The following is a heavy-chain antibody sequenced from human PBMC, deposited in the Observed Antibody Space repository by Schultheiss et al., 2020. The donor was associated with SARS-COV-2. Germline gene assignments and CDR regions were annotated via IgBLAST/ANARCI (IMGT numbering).Heavy chain of an antibody. CDR2: INHSGST. CDR1: GGSLSGYD. Sequence: SETLSLTCGVNGGSLSGYDWSWIRQPPGKGLEWFGEINHSGSTNYNPSLKSRVTISVDTSKSQFSLKVSSVTAADTAVYYCARTVYGDYFDYWGQGTLVTVSS. D-gene: IGHD4-17*01. J-gene: IGHJ4*02. V-gene: IGHV4-34*01. CDR3: ARTVYGDYFDY.